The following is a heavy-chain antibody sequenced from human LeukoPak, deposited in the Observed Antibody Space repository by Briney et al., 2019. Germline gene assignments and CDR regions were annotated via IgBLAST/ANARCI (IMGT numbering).Heavy chain of an antibody. D-gene: IGHD3-10*01. CDR2: IYISGIT. V-gene: IGHV3-66*04. CDR3: AKRSPPY. J-gene: IGHJ4*02. CDR1: GFSITTND. Sequence: GGSLRLSCTASGFSITTNDMNWVRQAPGKGPEWVALIYISGITKYADSVQGRFTISRDNSKSTLYLQMNSLRAEDTAVYYCAKRSPPYWGQGTLVTVSS.